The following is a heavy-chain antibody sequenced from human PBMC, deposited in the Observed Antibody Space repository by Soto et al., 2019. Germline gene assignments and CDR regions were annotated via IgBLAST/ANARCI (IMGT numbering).Heavy chain of an antibody. Sequence: ASVKVSCKASGYTFTSYGISWVRQAPGQGLEWMGWISAYNGNTNYAQKLQGRVTMTTDTSTSTAYMELRSLRSDDTAVYYCARDPPDSSGSQVSYFGYWGQGTLVTVSS. V-gene: IGHV1-18*01. J-gene: IGHJ4*02. D-gene: IGHD6-19*01. CDR1: GYTFTSYG. CDR2: ISAYNGNT. CDR3: ARDPPDSSGSQVSYFGY.